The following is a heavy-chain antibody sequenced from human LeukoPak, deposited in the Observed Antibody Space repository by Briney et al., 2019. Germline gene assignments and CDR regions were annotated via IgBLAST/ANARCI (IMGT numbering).Heavy chain of an antibody. CDR3: ARDDPNSGYDFDY. CDR2: INVYNGNT. J-gene: IGHJ4*02. Sequence: ASVKVSCKASGYTFSKFGIGWLRQAPGQGPEWMEWINVYNGNTNYAQKLQGRVTMTTDTSTSTAYLELRSLRSDDTAVYYCARDDPNSGYDFDYWGQGTLVTVSS. CDR1: GYTFSKFG. D-gene: IGHD5-12*01. V-gene: IGHV1-18*01.